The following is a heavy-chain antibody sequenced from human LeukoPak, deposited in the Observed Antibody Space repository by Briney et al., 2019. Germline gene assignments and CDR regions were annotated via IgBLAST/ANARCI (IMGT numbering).Heavy chain of an antibody. CDR2: ISGSGGST. V-gene: IGHV3-23*01. Sequence: GGSLRLSXAASGFTFSSYAMSWVGQAPGKGLEWVSAISGSGGSTYYADSVKGRFTISRDNSKNTLYLQMNSLRAEDTAVYYSAKTVGYGSFDFDYWGQGTLVTVSS. CDR3: AKTVGYGSFDFDY. D-gene: IGHD3-10*01. J-gene: IGHJ4*02. CDR1: GFTFSSYA.